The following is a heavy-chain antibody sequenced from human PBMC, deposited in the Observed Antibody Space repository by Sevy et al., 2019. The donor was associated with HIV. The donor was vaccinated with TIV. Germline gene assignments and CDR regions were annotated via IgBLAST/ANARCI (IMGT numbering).Heavy chain of an antibody. J-gene: IGHJ4*02. CDR3: ARRGASGGWYHFDY. CDR1: GYSFTSSW. CDR2: IYTTDSDA. Sequence: GESLKISCKASGYSFTSSWIGWVCQMPGKGLEWMGIIYTTDSDARYSPSFEGQVTISVDKSISTAYLQWSSLKASDTAMYYCARRGASGGWYHFDYWGQRTLVTDSS. D-gene: IGHD6-19*01. V-gene: IGHV5-51*01.